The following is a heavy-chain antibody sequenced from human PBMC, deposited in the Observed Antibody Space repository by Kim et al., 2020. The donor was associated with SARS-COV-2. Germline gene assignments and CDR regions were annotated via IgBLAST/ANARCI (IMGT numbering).Heavy chain of an antibody. J-gene: IGHJ3*02. D-gene: IGHD3-3*01. Sequence: SETLSLTCTVSGGSISNYYWSWIRQPPGKRLEWIGYVYYTGSTDYNPSLKSRVTISVDTSKNQFSLKLSSVTAADTAVYYCARGYFDFWSGYYGQDAFDIWGQGTMVTVSS. V-gene: IGHV4-59*01. CDR3: ARGYFDFWSGYYGQDAFDI. CDR2: VYYTGST. CDR1: GGSISNYY.